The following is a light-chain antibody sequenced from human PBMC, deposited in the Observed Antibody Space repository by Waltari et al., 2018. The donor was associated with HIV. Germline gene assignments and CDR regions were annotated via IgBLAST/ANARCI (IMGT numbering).Light chain of an antibody. V-gene: IGLV1-40*01. Sequence: QSVLTQPPSVSGAPGQRVTISCTGSSSNIGASYDVYWYQLLPGTAPKLLIYGNIKRPSGVPDRFSGSTSGTSASLAITGLQAEDEADYYCQSYDTSLSVVFGGGTKLTVL. J-gene: IGLJ3*02. CDR1: SSNIGASYD. CDR2: GNI. CDR3: QSYDTSLSVV.